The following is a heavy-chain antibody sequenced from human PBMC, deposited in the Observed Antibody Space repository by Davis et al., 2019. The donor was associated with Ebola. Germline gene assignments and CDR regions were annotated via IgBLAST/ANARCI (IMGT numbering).Heavy chain of an antibody. J-gene: IGHJ4*02. Sequence: SETLSLTCTVSGGSISSSSYYWGWIRQPPGKGLEWIGSIYYSGSTYYNPSLKSRVTISVDTSKNQFSLKLSSVTAADTAVYYCARHTVPYYYDSSGYYYFDYWGQGTLVTVSS. CDR2: IYYSGST. CDR1: GGSISSSSYY. CDR3: ARHTVPYYYDSSGYYYFDY. V-gene: IGHV4-39*01. D-gene: IGHD3-22*01.